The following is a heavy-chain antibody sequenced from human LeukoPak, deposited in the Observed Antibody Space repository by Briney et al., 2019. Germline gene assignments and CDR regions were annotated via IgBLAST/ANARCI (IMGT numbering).Heavy chain of an antibody. J-gene: IGHJ4*02. CDR3: ARIVATIIDY. CDR2: IYYSGST. Sequence: SEALSLTCTVSGGSISSSSYYWGWIRQPPGKGLGWIGSIYYSGSTYYNPSLKSRVTISVDTSKNQFSLKLSSVTAADTAVYYCARIVATIIDYWGQGTLVTVSS. D-gene: IGHD5-12*01. CDR1: GGSISSSSYY. V-gene: IGHV4-39*01.